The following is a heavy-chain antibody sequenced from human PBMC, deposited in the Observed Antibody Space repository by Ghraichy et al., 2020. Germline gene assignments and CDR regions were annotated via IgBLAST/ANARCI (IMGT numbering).Heavy chain of an antibody. CDR1: GGSISSSSYY. V-gene: IGHV4-39*01. D-gene: IGHD6-13*01. J-gene: IGHJ4*02. CDR2: IYYSGST. Sequence: LSLTCTVSGGSISSSSYYWGWIRQPPGKGLEWIGSIYYSGSTYYNPSLKSRVTISVDTSKNQFSLKLSSVTAADTAVYYCARLLIPGIAAAGGYYFDYWGQGTLVTVSS. CDR3: ARLLIPGIAAAGGYYFDY.